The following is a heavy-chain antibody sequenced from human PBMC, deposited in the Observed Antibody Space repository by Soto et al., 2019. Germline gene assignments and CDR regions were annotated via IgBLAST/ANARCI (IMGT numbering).Heavy chain of an antibody. Sequence: PGGSLRLSCAASGFTFSSYAMSWVRQAPGKGLEWISYISSSSGSIYYADSVKGRFTISRDNAENSLYLQMNSLRDDDTAVYYCAREDPWSANADDMDVWGQGTTVTVSS. CDR2: ISSSSGSI. CDR1: GFTFSSYA. V-gene: IGHV3-48*02. D-gene: IGHD3-3*01. J-gene: IGHJ6*02. CDR3: AREDPWSANADDMDV.